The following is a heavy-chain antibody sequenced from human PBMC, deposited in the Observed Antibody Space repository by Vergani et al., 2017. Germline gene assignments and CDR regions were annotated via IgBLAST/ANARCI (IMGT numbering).Heavy chain of an antibody. V-gene: IGHV4-39*02. CDR2: IYYSGST. CDR3: ARETYYYDSHYFDY. J-gene: IGHJ4*02. D-gene: IGHD3-22*01. Sequence: QLQLQESGPGLVKPSETLSLTCTVSGGSISSSSYYWGWIRQPPGKGLEWIGSIYYSGSTYYNPSLKSRVTISVDTSKNQFSLKLSSVTAADTAVYYCARETYYYDSHYFDYWGQGTLVTVSS. CDR1: GGSISSSSYY.